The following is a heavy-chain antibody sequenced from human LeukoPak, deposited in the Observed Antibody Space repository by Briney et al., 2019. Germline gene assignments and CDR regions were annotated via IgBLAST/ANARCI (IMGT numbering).Heavy chain of an antibody. D-gene: IGHD5-12*01. J-gene: IGHJ4*02. CDR1: GYTFTSYG. V-gene: IGHV1-18*04. Sequence: ASVKVSCKASGYTFTSYGISWVRQARGQGLEWMGWISAYNGNTNYAQKLQGRVTMTTDTSTSTAYMELRSLRPDDTAVYYCARDLYSGYELLWDYWGRGTLVTVSS. CDR3: ARDLYSGYELLWDY. CDR2: ISAYNGNT.